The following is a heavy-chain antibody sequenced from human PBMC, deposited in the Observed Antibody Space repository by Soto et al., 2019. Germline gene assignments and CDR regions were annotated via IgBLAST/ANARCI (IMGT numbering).Heavy chain of an antibody. V-gene: IGHV4-4*07. J-gene: IGHJ3*02. D-gene: IGHD6-6*01. Sequence: QVQLQESGPGLVKPSETLSLTCTVSGGSISSYYWSWIRQPAGKGLEWIGRIYTSGSTNYNPSLKSRGTISVDTSKSQCSLTLSSVTAADTAVYYCAIVGSSSYRDSFEIWVQGTMVTGSS. CDR1: GGSISSYY. CDR3: AIVGSSSYRDSFEI. CDR2: IYTSGST.